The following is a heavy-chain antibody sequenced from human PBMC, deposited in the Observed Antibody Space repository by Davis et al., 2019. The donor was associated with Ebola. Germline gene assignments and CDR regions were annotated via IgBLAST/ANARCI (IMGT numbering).Heavy chain of an antibody. Sequence: SVKVSCKASGGTFSSYAISWVRQAPGQGLEWMGGIIPIFGTANYAQKFQGRVTITADESTSTAYMELSSLRSEDTAVYYCARDVVPAAEVVRYYYYMDVWGKGTTVTVSS. CDR1: GGTFSSYA. CDR3: ARDVVPAAEVVRYYYYMDV. D-gene: IGHD2-2*01. J-gene: IGHJ6*03. V-gene: IGHV1-69*13. CDR2: IIPIFGTA.